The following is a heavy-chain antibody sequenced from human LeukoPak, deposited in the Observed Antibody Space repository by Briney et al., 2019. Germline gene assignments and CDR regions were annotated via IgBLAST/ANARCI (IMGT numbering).Heavy chain of an antibody. J-gene: IGHJ4*02. V-gene: IGHV1-69*04. CDR1: GGTFSSYA. Sequence: SVKVSCKAAGGTFSSYAISWVRQAPGQGLEWMGRIIPILGIANYAQTFQGRVTITADKSTRTAYMELSSLRSEDPAVYYCARASSAGYCRSTSCHDHWGQGTLVTVSS. D-gene: IGHD2-2*01. CDR3: ARASSAGYCRSTSCHDH. CDR2: IIPILGIA.